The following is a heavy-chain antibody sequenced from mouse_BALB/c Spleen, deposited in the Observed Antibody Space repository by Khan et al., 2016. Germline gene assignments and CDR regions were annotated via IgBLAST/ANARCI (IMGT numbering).Heavy chain of an antibody. CDR3: NAIYYGNYSYFDY. J-gene: IGHJ2*01. CDR1: GFNIKDYY. V-gene: IGHV14-4*02. CDR2: IDPENGAT. D-gene: IGHD2-1*01. Sequence: VQLKQSGAELVRSGASVRLSCTASGFNIKDYYIHWVKQRPEQGLEWIGWIDPENGATEYAPKFQGKATMTADTSSNTAYLQLSRLTSEDTAVYYCNAIYYGNYSYFDYWGQGTTLTVSS.